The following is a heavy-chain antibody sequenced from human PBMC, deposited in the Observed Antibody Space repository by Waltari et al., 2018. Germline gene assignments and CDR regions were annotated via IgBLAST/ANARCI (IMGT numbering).Heavy chain of an antibody. Sequence: EVQLLESGGGWVQHGGSSRLSCVASGFTFSSYDMGWVGQVPGKGLECVSGISDIGGSIYYADSVKGRFTISRDNSKNMLYLQMNSLRVEDTAIYYCVKEKFAYWGRGTLVTVSS. V-gene: IGHV3-23*01. J-gene: IGHJ4*02. CDR3: VKEKFAY. CDR1: GFTFSSYD. CDR2: ISDIGGSI.